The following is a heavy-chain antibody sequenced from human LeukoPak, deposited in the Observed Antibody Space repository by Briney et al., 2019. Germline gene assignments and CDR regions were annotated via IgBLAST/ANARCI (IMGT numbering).Heavy chain of an antibody. CDR2: ISGSGGST. D-gene: IGHD6-19*01. Sequence: GGSLRLSCAASGFTFSSYAMSWVRQAPGKGLEWVSAISGSGGSTYYADSVKGRFTISRDNSKNTLYLQMNSLRAEDTAVYYCARDQRYSSGLRPPQGLWGRGTLVTVSS. J-gene: IGHJ2*01. CDR3: ARDQRYSSGLRPPQGL. CDR1: GFTFSSYA. V-gene: IGHV3-23*01.